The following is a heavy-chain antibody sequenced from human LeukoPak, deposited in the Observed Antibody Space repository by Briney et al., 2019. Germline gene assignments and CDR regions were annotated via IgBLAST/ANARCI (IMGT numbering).Heavy chain of an antibody. Sequence: SETLSLTCTVSGGSISSYYWSWIRQPPGKGLEWFGYIYYSGSTNYNPSLKSRVTISVDTSKNQFSLKLSSVTAADTAVYYCARGIVVPAARFDPWGQGTLVTVSS. CDR2: IYYSGST. CDR1: GGSISSYY. V-gene: IGHV4-59*01. D-gene: IGHD2-2*01. J-gene: IGHJ5*02. CDR3: ARGIVVPAARFDP.